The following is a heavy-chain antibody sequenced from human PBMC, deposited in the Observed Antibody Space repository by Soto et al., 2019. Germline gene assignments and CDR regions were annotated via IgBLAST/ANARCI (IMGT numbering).Heavy chain of an antibody. D-gene: IGHD5-12*01. CDR2: ISYDGSNK. CDR1: GFTFSSYG. J-gene: IGHJ4*02. CDR3: AKRGGGYDFFDY. Sequence: QVQLVESGGGVVQPGRSLRLSCAASGFTFSSYGMHWVRQAPGKGLEWVAVISYDGSNKYYADSVKGRFTISRDNSKNTLYLRMNSLRAEDTAVYYCAKRGGGYDFFDYWGQGTLVTVSS. V-gene: IGHV3-30*18.